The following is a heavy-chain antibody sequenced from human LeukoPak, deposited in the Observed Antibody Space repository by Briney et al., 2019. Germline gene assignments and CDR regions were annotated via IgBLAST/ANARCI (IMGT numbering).Heavy chain of an antibody. D-gene: IGHD2-15*01. CDR3: TRDLYPDAFDI. V-gene: IGHV3-49*03. CDR2: IRSKAYGGTT. J-gene: IGHJ3*02. CDR1: GFTFGDYA. Sequence: PGRSLRLSCTASGFTFGDYAVSWFRQAPGKGLEWVGFIRSKAYGGTTEYAASVKGRFTISRDDSKSIAYLQMNSLKTEDTAVYYCTRDLYPDAFDIWGQGTMVTVSS.